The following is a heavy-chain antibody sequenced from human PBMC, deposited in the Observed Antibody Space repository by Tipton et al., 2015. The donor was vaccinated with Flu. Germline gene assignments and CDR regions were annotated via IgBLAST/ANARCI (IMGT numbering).Heavy chain of an antibody. CDR3: ASDLQYSFNI. CDR1: GFTFSDYY. D-gene: IGHD6-6*01. CDR2: ISSSGSTI. Sequence: QVQLMQSGGGLVKPGGSLRLSCAASGFTFSDYYMSWIRQAPGKGLEWLSHISSSGSTINYADSVKGRFTISRDNAKNSLYLQMNSLRDEDTAIYYCASDLQYSFNIWGQGTMVTVSS. J-gene: IGHJ3*02. V-gene: IGHV3-11*04.